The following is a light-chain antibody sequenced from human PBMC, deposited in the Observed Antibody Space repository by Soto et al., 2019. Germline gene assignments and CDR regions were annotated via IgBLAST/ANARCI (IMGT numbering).Light chain of an antibody. Sequence: NFMLTQPHSVSESPGKTVTISCTRSGGSIANNYVQWYQKRPGSAPTPVIFQDNERPSGVPDRFSGSKSGNTASLTVSGLHAEDEADYYCSSYSGSDNFVVFGGGTQLTVL. CDR3: SSYSGSDNFVV. CDR1: GGSIANNY. J-gene: IGLJ2*01. V-gene: IGLV6-57*04. CDR2: QDN.